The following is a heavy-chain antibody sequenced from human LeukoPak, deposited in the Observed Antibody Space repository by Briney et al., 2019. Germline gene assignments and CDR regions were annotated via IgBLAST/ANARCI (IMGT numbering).Heavy chain of an antibody. J-gene: IGHJ4*02. CDR3: ASSESASVVRFDH. Sequence: SETLSLTCTVSGGSISSYYWSWIRQPAGKGLEWIGHIYSRGSTNYSPPLKSRVTMSVDTSKNQFSLRLTSVTAADTAVYFCASSESASVVRFDHWGQGTLVTVSS. CDR1: GGSISSYY. CDR2: IYSRGST. V-gene: IGHV4-4*07. D-gene: IGHD3-10*01.